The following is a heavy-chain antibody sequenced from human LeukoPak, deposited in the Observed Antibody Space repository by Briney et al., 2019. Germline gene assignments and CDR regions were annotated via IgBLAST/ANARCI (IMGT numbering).Heavy chain of an antibody. CDR3: ARETVDCTFDY. V-gene: IGHV3-11*01. J-gene: IGHJ4*02. Sequence: GGSLRLSCAASGFTFSDYYISWIRQAPGKGLEWVSDISPSGDIISYADSVKGRFIISRDYAKESLHLQMNSLRVEDSAVYYCARETVDCTFDYWGQGTLVTVSS. CDR1: GFTFSDYY. CDR2: ISPSGDII. D-gene: IGHD6-19*01.